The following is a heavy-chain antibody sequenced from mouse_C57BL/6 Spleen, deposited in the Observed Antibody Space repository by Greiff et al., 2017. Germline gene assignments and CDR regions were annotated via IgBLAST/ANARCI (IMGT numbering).Heavy chain of an antibody. J-gene: IGHJ4*01. CDR2: INPNNGGT. Sequence: VQLVESGPELVKPGASVKIPCKASGYTFTDYNMDWVKQSHGKSLEWIGDINPNNGGTIYNQKFKGKATLTVDKSSSTAYMELRSLTSEDTAVYYCARLDYGNYDAMDYWGQGTSVTVSS. CDR1: GYTFTDYN. CDR3: ARLDYGNYDAMDY. V-gene: IGHV1-18*01. D-gene: IGHD2-1*01.